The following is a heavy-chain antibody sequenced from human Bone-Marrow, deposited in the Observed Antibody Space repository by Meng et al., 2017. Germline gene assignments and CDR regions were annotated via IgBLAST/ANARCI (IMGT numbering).Heavy chain of an antibody. CDR2: IYSSGST. D-gene: IGHD3-22*01. J-gene: IGHJ6*02. CDR3: ARDSAGSYYDSSGYYSHYYGMDV. CDR1: GGSISSYY. Sequence: GSLRLSCTVSGGSISSYYWSWIRQPAGKGLEWIGRIYSSGSTNYNPSLKRRVIMSVDTSKNQFSLQLSSVTAADTAVYYCARDSAGSYYDSSGYYSHYYGMDVWGQGTTVTVSS. V-gene: IGHV4-4*07.